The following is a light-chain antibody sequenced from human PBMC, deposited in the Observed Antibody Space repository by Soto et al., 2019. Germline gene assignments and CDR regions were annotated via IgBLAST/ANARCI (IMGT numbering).Light chain of an antibody. V-gene: IGKV3-15*01. CDR1: QSVSIY. Sequence: EIVMTQSPATLSVSPGERVILSCRASQSVSIYLAWYQQRPGQAPRPLIYGASTRATGIPARFSASGSGTEFTLTINSLQSEDFAVYYCQQYNYWPLTFGGGTRVEI. CDR3: QQYNYWPLT. J-gene: IGKJ4*01. CDR2: GAS.